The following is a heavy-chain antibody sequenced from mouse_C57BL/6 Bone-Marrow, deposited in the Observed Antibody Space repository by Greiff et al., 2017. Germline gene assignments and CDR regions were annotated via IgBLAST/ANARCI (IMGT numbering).Heavy chain of an antibody. CDR1: GYTFTSYW. CDR3: ARDGYPYYFDY. D-gene: IGHD2-3*01. J-gene: IGHJ2*01. CDR2: IDPSDSYT. V-gene: IGHV1-69*01. Sequence: VQLQQPGAELVMPGASVKLSCKASGYTFTSYWMHWVKQRPGQGLEWIGEIDPSDSYTNYNQKFKGKSTLTVDKSSSTAYRQLSSLTSEDSAVYYGARDGYPYYFDYWGQGTTLTVSS.